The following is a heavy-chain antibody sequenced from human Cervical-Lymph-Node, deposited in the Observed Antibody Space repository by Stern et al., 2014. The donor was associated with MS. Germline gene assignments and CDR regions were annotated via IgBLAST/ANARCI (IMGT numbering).Heavy chain of an antibody. Sequence: VQLVQSGAEVKKPGASVKVSCKASGYTFTGYYMHWVRQAPGQGLEWMGRINPNRGGTNYAQKFQGRVTMTRDTSISTAYMELSRLRSDDTAVYYCARDRRIVGATRPRYYYYGMDVWGQGTTVTVSS. CDR2: INPNRGGT. J-gene: IGHJ6*02. CDR3: ARDRRIVGATRPRYYYYGMDV. V-gene: IGHV1-2*06. CDR1: GYTFTGYY. D-gene: IGHD1-26*01.